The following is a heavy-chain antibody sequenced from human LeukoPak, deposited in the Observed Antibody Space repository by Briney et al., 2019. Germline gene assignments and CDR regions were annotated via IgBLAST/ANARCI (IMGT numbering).Heavy chain of an antibody. CDR1: GGSISSSSYY. Sequence: SETLSLTCTVSGGSISSSSYYWGWIRQPPGKGPEWIGSVYYIGSTFYNPSLKSRLTISIDTSKNQFSLKLRSVTAADTAVYYCAREDAEQMDNSFDIWGQGTMVTVSS. V-gene: IGHV4-39*07. CDR2: VYYIGST. CDR3: AREDAEQMDNSFDI. J-gene: IGHJ3*02. D-gene: IGHD5-24*01.